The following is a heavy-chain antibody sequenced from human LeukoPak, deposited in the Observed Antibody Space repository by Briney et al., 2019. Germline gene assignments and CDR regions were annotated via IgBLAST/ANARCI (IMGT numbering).Heavy chain of an antibody. D-gene: IGHD2-2*01. J-gene: IGHJ3*02. V-gene: IGHV4-59*01. CDR3: AREGCSSTSCYDAFDI. Sequence: PSETLSLTCTVSGGSISSYYWSWIRQPPGKGLEWIGYIYYSGSTNYNPSLKSRVTISVDTFKNQFSLKLSSVTAADTAVYYCAREGCSSTSCYDAFDIWGQGTMVTVSS. CDR1: GGSISSYY. CDR2: IYYSGST.